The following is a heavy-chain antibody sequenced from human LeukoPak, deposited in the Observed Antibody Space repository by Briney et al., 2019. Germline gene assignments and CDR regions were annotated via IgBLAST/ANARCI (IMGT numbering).Heavy chain of an antibody. CDR1: GFTFSSYA. CDR3: AREGLDYGDYEVY. V-gene: IGHV3-30*04. CDR2: ISYDGSNK. J-gene: IGHJ4*02. D-gene: IGHD4-17*01. Sequence: GGSLRLSCAASGFTFSSYAMHWVRQAPGKGLEWVAVISYDGSNKYYADSVKGRFTISRDNSKNTLYLEMNSLRAEDTAVYYCAREGLDYGDYEVYWGQGTLVTVSS.